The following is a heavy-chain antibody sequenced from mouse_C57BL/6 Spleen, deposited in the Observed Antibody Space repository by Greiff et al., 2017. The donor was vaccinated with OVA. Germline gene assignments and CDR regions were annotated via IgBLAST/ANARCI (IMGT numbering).Heavy chain of an antibody. CDR3: ARHEEGNWDDYYAMDY. CDR1: GYTFTEYT. Sequence: VMLVESGAELVKPGASVKLSCKASGYTFTEYTIHWVKQRSGQGLEWIGWFYPGSGSIKYNEKFKDKATLTADKSSSTVYMELSRLTSEDSAVYFCARHEEGNWDDYYAMDYWGQGTSVTVSS. CDR2: FYPGSGSI. V-gene: IGHV1-62-2*01. J-gene: IGHJ4*01. D-gene: IGHD4-1*01.